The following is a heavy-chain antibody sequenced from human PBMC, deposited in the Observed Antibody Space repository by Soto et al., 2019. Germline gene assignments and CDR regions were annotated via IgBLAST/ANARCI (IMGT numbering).Heavy chain of an antibody. V-gene: IGHV1-69*01. J-gene: IGHJ6*04. CDR3: AGGRIVVVGSRAYYGMDV. D-gene: IGHD3-22*01. CDR1: GGTPSNSA. Sequence: QVHLLLPSGAEVKKPGSSVKVSCKASGGTPSNSAISWVRQAPGQGLEWMGGIIPVFGLVKYAQNFQGRVTIAADAYQNTGYMELSSLRPEDTAVYYCAGGRIVVVGSRAYYGMDVWGKGTTVTVSS. CDR2: IIPVFGLV.